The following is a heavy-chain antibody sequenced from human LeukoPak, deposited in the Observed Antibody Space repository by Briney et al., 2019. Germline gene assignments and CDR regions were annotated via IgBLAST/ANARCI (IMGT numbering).Heavy chain of an antibody. Sequence: SETLSLTCTVSGGSISSYYWSWIRQPPGKGLEWIGYIYYSGSTNYNPSFKSRVTISVDTSKNQFSLKLSSVTAADTAVYYCARENFDSSSWYYNWFDPWGQGTLVTVSS. CDR1: GGSISSYY. V-gene: IGHV4-59*01. CDR3: ARENFDSSSWYYNWFDP. D-gene: IGHD6-13*01. CDR2: IYYSGST. J-gene: IGHJ5*02.